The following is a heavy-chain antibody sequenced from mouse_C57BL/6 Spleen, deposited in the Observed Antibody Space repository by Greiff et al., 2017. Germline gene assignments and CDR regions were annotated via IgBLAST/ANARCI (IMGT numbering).Heavy chain of an antibody. V-gene: IGHV14-1*01. CDR2: IDPEDGDT. J-gene: IGHJ2*01. CDR3: ARPDY. CDR1: GFNITDYY. Sequence: EVQLQQSGAELVRPGASVKLSCAASGFNITDYYMSWVQQSPDQGLELIGRIDPEDGDTYYAPKFQGKATMTADTSSNTAYKQHSSLTSEDSAVYYCARPDYWGQGTTLTVSS.